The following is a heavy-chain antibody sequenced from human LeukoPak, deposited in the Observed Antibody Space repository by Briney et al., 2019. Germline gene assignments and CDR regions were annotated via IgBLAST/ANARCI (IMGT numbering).Heavy chain of an antibody. CDR3: ARDRVAAAGPPGY. CDR2: ISSSSSYI. V-gene: IGHV3-21*01. CDR1: GFTFSSYS. Sequence: GGSLRLSCAASGFTFSSYSMNWVRQAPGKGLEWVSSISSSSSYIYYADSEKGRFTISRDNAKNSLYLQMNSLRAEDTAVYYCARDRVAAAGPPGYWGQGTLVTVSS. D-gene: IGHD6-13*01. J-gene: IGHJ4*02.